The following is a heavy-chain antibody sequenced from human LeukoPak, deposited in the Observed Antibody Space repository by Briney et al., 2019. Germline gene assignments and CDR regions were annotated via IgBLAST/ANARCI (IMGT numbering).Heavy chain of an antibody. Sequence: GGSLRLSCAASGFTVSANYMNWVRQAPGKGLEWGSVIYSGAGTLYADSVKGRFTISRDNSKNTMYLQMNSLKAEDTAVYYCLRDKKHYFDNRCDYQEGGVYFDHWGQGSLVTVSS. CDR3: LRDKKHYFDNRCDYQEGGVYFDH. CDR2: IYSGAGT. J-gene: IGHJ5*02. CDR1: GFTVSANY. D-gene: IGHD3-22*01. V-gene: IGHV3-66*01.